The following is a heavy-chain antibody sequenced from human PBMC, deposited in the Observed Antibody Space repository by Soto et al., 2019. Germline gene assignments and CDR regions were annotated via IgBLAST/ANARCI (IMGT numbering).Heavy chain of an antibody. CDR1: GGSINSGGFY. D-gene: IGHD3-22*01. CDR2: IYYDGST. Sequence: QVQLQESGPGLVKPSQTLSLTCTVSGGSINSGGFYLSWIRQHPGKGLEWIGYIYYDGSTHYNPSLKGRVTISVDTPKTQFSLKLSSVTAADTAVYYCARASHYDDSSGYYSRFDYWGQGTLVTISS. CDR3: ARASHYDDSSGYYSRFDY. J-gene: IGHJ4*02. V-gene: IGHV4-31*03.